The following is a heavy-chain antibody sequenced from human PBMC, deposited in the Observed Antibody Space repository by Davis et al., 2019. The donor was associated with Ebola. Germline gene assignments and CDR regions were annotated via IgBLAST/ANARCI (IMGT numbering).Heavy chain of an antibody. Sequence: ASVKVSCKASGYTFINYHMHWVRQAPGQGLEWMGIIHPSGGRTTYAQKFQGRVTMTRDTSTSTDYMELSSLRSEDTAVYYYARDFAEHWTFDYWGQGTLVTVSS. J-gene: IGHJ4*02. CDR1: GYTFINYH. V-gene: IGHV1-46*01. D-gene: IGHD1-1*01. CDR3: ARDFAEHWTFDY. CDR2: IHPSGGRT.